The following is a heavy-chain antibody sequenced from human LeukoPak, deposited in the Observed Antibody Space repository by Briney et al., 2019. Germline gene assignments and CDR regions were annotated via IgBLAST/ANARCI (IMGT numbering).Heavy chain of an antibody. J-gene: IGHJ5*02. D-gene: IGHD3-22*01. CDR3: ARAEPYYYDSSGRYNWFDP. CDR2: INHSGST. Sequence: PSETLSLTCAVYGGSFSGYYWSWIRQPPGKGLEWIGEINHSGSTNYNPSLKSRVTISVDTSKNQFSLKLSSVTAADTAVYYCARAEPYYYDSSGRYNWFDPWGQGTLVTVSS. CDR1: GGSFSGYY. V-gene: IGHV4-34*01.